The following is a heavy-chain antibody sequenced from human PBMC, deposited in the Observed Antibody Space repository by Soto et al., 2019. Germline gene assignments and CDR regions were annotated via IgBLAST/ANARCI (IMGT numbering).Heavy chain of an antibody. CDR1: GFTFSSYG. CDR3: ARRHGPYLDY. D-gene: IGHD4-17*01. CDR2: IWYDGNNK. Sequence: QVQLVESGGGVVQPGRSLRLSCAASGFTFSSYGMHWVRQAPGKGLEWVAVIWYDGNNKYYADSVKGRFTISRDNSKNSLYLQMNSLRAEDTAVYYCARRHGPYLDYWGQGTLVTVSS. V-gene: IGHV3-33*01. J-gene: IGHJ4*02.